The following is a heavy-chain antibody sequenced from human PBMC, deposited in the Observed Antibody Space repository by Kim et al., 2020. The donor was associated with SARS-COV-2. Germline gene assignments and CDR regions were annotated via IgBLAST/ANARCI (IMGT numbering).Heavy chain of an antibody. V-gene: IGHV3-23*01. CDR3: AKAQNPSRGWFPGY. CDR2: ISSSDDDT. Sequence: GGSLRLSCAASGFTFSDYAMSWVRQAPGKGLEWVSAISSSDDDTYYADSVKGRFTISRDSSVNTLFLQMNSLRAEDTAVYYCAKAQNPSRGWFPGYWGRGALVTVSS. J-gene: IGHJ4*01. D-gene: IGHD3-10*01. CDR1: GFTFSDYA.